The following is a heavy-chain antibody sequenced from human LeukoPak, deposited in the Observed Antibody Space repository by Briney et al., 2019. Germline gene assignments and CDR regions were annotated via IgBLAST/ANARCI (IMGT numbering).Heavy chain of an antibody. Sequence: SETLSLTCAVYGGSFSGYYWSWIRQPPGKGLEWIGEINHSGSTNYNPSLKSRATISVDTSKNQFSLKLSSVTAADTAVYYCARHLGSGWPHFDYWGQGTLVTVSS. D-gene: IGHD6-19*01. CDR1: GGSFSGYY. CDR3: ARHLGSGWPHFDY. V-gene: IGHV4-34*01. J-gene: IGHJ4*02. CDR2: INHSGST.